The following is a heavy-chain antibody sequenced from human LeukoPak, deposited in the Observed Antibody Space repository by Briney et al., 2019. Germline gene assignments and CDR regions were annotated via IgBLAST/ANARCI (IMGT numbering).Heavy chain of an antibody. V-gene: IGHV5-51*01. CDR1: GYRFTSYW. D-gene: IGHD6-19*01. Sequence: GESLQISCKGSGYRFTSYWIGWVRQMPGKGLEWMGIIYPGDSDTRYSPSFQGQVTISADKSTSTAYLQWSSLKASDTAMYYCARQSRGIAVARAFDIWGQGTMVTVSS. CDR2: IYPGDSDT. CDR3: ARQSRGIAVARAFDI. J-gene: IGHJ3*02.